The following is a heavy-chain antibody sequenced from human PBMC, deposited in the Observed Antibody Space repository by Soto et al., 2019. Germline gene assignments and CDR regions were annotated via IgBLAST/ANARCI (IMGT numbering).Heavy chain of an antibody. D-gene: IGHD2-2*01. V-gene: IGHV5-51*01. Sequence: GESLKISCKASGYTFTNYWIGWVRQMPGRGLEWMGITHPGHSETKYSPSFEGQVTISADRSTRTAYLHWSSLKASDAATYYCARHSSTCVRAHMKYWGQGTRVTVSS. J-gene: IGHJ4*02. CDR2: THPGHSET. CDR1: GYTFTNYW. CDR3: ARHSSTCVRAHMKY.